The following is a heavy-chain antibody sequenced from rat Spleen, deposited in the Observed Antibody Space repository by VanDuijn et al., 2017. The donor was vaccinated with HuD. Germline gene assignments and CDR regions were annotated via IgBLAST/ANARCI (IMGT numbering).Heavy chain of an antibody. J-gene: IGHJ2*01. Sequence: QVQLKESGPGLVQPSRTLSLTCTVSGFSLTNYGVSWVRQPPGKGLEWIAAVWPGGSTYYDSALKSRLIISRDTSKSQVLLKMNSLQTEDTAMYFCVRSYNNYFDYWGQGVMVTVSS. CDR3: VRSYNNYFDY. CDR2: VWPGGST. V-gene: IGHV2-16*01. CDR1: GFSLTNYG. D-gene: IGHD1-10*01.